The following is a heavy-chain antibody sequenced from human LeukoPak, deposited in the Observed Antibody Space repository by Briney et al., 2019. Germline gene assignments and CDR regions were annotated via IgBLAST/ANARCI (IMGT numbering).Heavy chain of an antibody. Sequence: VRXGPGXXLEXXXXXXXKANRYNTEYAGAVKGRFTISRHDSKNSLYLQMNSLKTEDTAVYYCARDRGRGSKSAFDIWGQGTMVTVSS. CDR3: ARDRGRGSKSAFDI. J-gene: IGHJ3*02. D-gene: IGHD2-2*01. V-gene: IGHV3-72*01. CDR2: XXXKANRYNT.